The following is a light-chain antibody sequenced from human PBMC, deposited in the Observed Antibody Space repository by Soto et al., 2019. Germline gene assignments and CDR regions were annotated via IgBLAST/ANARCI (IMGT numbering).Light chain of an antibody. CDR3: QQASNFPLT. CDR1: QGISGW. Sequence: DVQMTQSPSSVSASVGDTVTITCRASQGISGWLAWYQQKPGRAPKLLIYPASTLQSGVPSRFSGSGSETDFTLTITSLQPVDFATYFCQQASNFPLTFGGGTRVEIK. J-gene: IGKJ4*01. CDR2: PAS. V-gene: IGKV1-12*01.